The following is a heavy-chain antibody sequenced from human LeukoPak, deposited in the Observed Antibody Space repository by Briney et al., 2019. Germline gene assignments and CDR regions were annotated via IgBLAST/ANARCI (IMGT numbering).Heavy chain of an antibody. V-gene: IGHV1-18*01. CDR2: ISAYNGNT. CDR1: GYTFTSYG. Sequence: ASVKVSCKASGYTFTSYGISWVRQAPGQGLEWMGWISAYNGNTNYAQKLQGRVTMTTDTSTSTAYMELRSLRSDDTAVYYCAGTPHPQRWLQFYPRNDAFDIWGQGTMVTVSS. J-gene: IGHJ3*02. CDR3: AGTPHPQRWLQFYPRNDAFDI. D-gene: IGHD5-24*01.